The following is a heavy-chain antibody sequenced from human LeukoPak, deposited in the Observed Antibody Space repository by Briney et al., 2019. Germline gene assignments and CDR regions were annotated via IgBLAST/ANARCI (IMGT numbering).Heavy chain of an antibody. Sequence: PGGSLRLSCAASGFTFSSYGMHWVRQAPGKGLEWVAAIWYDGSNKYYADSVKGRFTISRDNSKNTMYLQMNNLRAEDTAVYYCAKWASGSSDALDYWGQGTLVTVSS. CDR3: AKWASGSSDALDY. J-gene: IGHJ4*02. CDR2: IWYDGSNK. CDR1: GFTFSSYG. D-gene: IGHD3-10*01. V-gene: IGHV3-33*06.